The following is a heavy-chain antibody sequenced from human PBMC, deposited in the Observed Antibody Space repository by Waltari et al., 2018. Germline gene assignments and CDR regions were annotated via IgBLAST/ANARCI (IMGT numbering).Heavy chain of an antibody. CDR2: IYYSGST. J-gene: IGHJ3*02. D-gene: IGHD1-26*01. CDR3: ARDRVGATWGDAFDI. V-gene: IGHV4-39*07. Sequence: QLQLQESGPGLVKPSETLSLTCTVSGGSISSSSYSWGWIRQPPGKGLEWIGSIYYSGSTYYNPSLKSRVTISVDTSKTQFSRKVSSVTAADTAVYYCARDRVGATWGDAFDIWGQGTMVTVSS. CDR1: GGSISSSSYS.